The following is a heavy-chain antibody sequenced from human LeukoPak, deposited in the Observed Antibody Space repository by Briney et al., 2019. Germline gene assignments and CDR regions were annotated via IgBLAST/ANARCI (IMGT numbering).Heavy chain of an antibody. J-gene: IGHJ4*02. Sequence: ASVKVSCKASGYTFTSYGISWVRQAPGQGLEWMGWISAYNGDTNYAQKLQGRVTMTTDTSTSTAYMELRSLRSDDTAVYYCARVRYRLAETYIDYWGQGTLVTVSS. CDR2: ISAYNGDT. V-gene: IGHV1-18*01. D-gene: IGHD3-16*01. CDR1: GYTFTSYG. CDR3: ARVRYRLAETYIDY.